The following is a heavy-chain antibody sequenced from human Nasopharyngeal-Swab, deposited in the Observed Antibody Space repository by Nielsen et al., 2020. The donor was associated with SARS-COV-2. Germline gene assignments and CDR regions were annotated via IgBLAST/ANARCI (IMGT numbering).Heavy chain of an antibody. D-gene: IGHD2-2*01. CDR2: ISWNSGSI. J-gene: IGHJ4*02. CDR1: GFTFDDYA. CDR3: AKDPGSTSNNYFDY. Sequence: SLKISCAASGFTFDDYAMHWVRQAPGKGLEWVSGISWNSGSIGYADSVKGRFTISRDNAKNSLYLQMNSLRAEDTALYYCAKDPGSTSNNYFDYWGQGTLVTVSS. V-gene: IGHV3-9*01.